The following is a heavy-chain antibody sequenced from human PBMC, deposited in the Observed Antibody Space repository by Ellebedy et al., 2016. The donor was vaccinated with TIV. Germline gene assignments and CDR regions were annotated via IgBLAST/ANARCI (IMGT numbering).Heavy chain of an antibody. CDR3: ARAIAARLEVAPFI. V-gene: IGHV1-18*01. CDR2: ISAYNGNT. J-gene: IGHJ3*02. Sequence: ASVKVSCKASGYTFTSYGISWVRQAPGQGLEWMGWISAYNGNTNYAQKLQGRVTMTTDTSTSTAYMELRSLRSDDTAVYYCARAIAARLEVAPFIWGQGTMVTVSS. CDR1: GYTFTSYG. D-gene: IGHD6-6*01.